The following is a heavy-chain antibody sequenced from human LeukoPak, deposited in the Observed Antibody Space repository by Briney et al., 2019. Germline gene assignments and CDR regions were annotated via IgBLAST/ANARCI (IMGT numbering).Heavy chain of an antibody. V-gene: IGHV3-7*01. CDR2: IKQDGSEK. Sequence: PGGSLRLSCAASGFTFSSYWMSWVRQAPGKGLEWVANIKQDGSEKYYVDSVKGRFTISRDNAKNSLYLQMNSLRAEDTAVYYCARGELGYCSGGSCYSLRQYNWFDPWGQGTLVTVSS. D-gene: IGHD2-15*01. CDR1: GFTFSSYW. J-gene: IGHJ5*02. CDR3: ARGELGYCSGGSCYSLRQYNWFDP.